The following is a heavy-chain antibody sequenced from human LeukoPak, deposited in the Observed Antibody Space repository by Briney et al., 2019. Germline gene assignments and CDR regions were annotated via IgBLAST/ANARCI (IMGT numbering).Heavy chain of an antibody. J-gene: IGHJ4*02. CDR1: GYTFTGYY. D-gene: IGHD6-19*01. V-gene: IGHV1-2*02. Sequence: ASVKVSCKASGYTFTGYYMHWVRQAPGQGLEWMGWINPNSGGTNYAQKFQGRVTMTRDTSIGTAYMELSRLRSDDTAVYYCARDARRLGSGWYGSFDYWGQGTLVTVSS. CDR2: INPNSGGT. CDR3: ARDARRLGSGWYGSFDY.